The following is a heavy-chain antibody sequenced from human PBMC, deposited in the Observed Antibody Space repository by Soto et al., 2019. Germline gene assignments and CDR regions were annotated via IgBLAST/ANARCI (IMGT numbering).Heavy chain of an antibody. CDR2: ISGSGGST. J-gene: IGHJ4*02. CDR1: GFTFSSYA. CDR3: AKDGYDYVWGSYRLNGYFDY. Sequence: LILSCAASGFTFSSYAISWVRHAPVKLLDWVSSISGSGGSTYYADSVKGRFTISRDNSKNTLYLQMNSLRAEDTAVYYCAKDGYDYVWGSYRLNGYFDYWGQGTLVTVSS. V-gene: IGHV3-23*01. D-gene: IGHD3-16*02.